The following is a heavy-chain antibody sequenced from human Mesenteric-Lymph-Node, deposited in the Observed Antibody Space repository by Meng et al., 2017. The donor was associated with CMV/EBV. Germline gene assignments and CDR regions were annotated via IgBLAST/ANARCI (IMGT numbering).Heavy chain of an antibody. V-gene: IGHV4-31*02. D-gene: IGHD4-17*01. CDR2: IYYTGST. CDR1: SITRGTYY. Sequence: SITRGTYYWSWIRQHPGKGLEWIGYIYYTGSTYYNPSLKSRVTISVDTSENQFSLKLTSVTAADTAVYFCARAVRHGDFLPRPFDYWGQGTLVTVSS. CDR3: ARAVRHGDFLPRPFDY. J-gene: IGHJ4*02.